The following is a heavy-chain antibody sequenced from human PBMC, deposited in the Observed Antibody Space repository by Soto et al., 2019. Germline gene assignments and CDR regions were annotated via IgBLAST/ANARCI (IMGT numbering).Heavy chain of an antibody. V-gene: IGHV3-66*01. CDR1: GFTVSSNY. Sequence: HPGGSLRLSCAASGFTVSSNYMSWVRQAPGKGLEWVSVIYSGGSTYYADSVKGRFTISRDNAKNSLYLQMNSLRAEDTALYYCVPGSSSDAFDVWGQGTMVTVSS. J-gene: IGHJ3*01. CDR2: IYSGGST. D-gene: IGHD3-10*01. CDR3: VPGSSSDAFDV.